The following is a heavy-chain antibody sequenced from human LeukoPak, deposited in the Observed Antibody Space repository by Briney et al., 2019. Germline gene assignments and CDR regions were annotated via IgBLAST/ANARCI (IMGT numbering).Heavy chain of an antibody. CDR3: ARLGYYYDSSGYADAFDI. Sequence: PKASVTVSCKASGYTFTSYAMHWVRQAPGQRLEWMGWINAGNGNTKYSQKFQGRVTITRDTSASTAYMELSSLRSEDTAVYYCARLGYYYDSSGYADAFDIWGQGTMVTVSS. CDR1: GYTFTSYA. J-gene: IGHJ3*02. CDR2: INAGNGNT. V-gene: IGHV1-3*01. D-gene: IGHD3-22*01.